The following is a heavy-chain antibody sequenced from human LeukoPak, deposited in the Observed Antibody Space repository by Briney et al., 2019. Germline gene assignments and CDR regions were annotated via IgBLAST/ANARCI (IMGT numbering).Heavy chain of an antibody. D-gene: IGHD2/OR15-2a*01. V-gene: IGHV3-74*01. Sequence: GGSLRLSCAASGFSFTSYWTHWVRQAPGKGLVWVSRINSDGSSTTYADSVKGRFTISRDNAKNTLYLQMNTLRGEDTAVYYCARESAIVLVPFDSWGQGTLVTVSS. CDR1: GFSFTSYW. CDR3: ARESAIVLVPFDS. J-gene: IGHJ4*02. CDR2: INSDGSST.